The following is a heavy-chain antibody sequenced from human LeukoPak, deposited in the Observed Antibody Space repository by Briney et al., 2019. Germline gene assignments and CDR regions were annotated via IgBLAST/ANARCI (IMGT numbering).Heavy chain of an antibody. J-gene: IGHJ4*02. CDR1: GFPFSSYS. Sequence: PGGSLRLSCAASGFPFSSYSMKWVRQAPGKGLEWVSSISSSSSYIYYADSVKGRFTISRDNAKNSLYLQMNSLRAEDTAVYYCARDHPYDFWSGYHGDYFDYWGQGTLVTVSS. D-gene: IGHD3-3*01. CDR2: ISSSSSYI. CDR3: ARDHPYDFWSGYHGDYFDY. V-gene: IGHV3-21*01.